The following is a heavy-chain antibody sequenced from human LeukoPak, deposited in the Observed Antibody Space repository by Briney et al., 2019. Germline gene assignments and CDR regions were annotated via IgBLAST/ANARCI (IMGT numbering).Heavy chain of an antibody. CDR2: MYCSGST. CDR1: GGSISSGSFY. D-gene: IGHD3-22*01. CDR3: ARGPADDSSGYYYEAHYFDY. Sequence: PSETLSLTCSVSGGSISSGSFYWGWIRQPPGKGLEWIGTMYCSGSTHYNPSLKSRVSRSVDTSPKLSSVTAADTAVYYCARGPADDSSGYYYEAHYFDYWGQGTLVTVSS. J-gene: IGHJ4*02. V-gene: IGHV4-39*06.